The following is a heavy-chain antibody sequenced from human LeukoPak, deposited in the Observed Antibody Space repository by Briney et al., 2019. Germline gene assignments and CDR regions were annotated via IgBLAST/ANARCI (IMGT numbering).Heavy chain of an antibody. CDR1: GYSFTSYW. J-gene: IGHJ4*02. CDR2: IDPSDSYT. V-gene: IGHV5-10-1*01. CDR3: ARPVGRYCSGGSCHYY. D-gene: IGHD2-15*01. Sequence: GESLKISCKGSGYSFTSYWISWVRQMPGKGLEWKGRIDPSDSYTNYSPSFQGHVTISADKSISTAYLQWSSLKASDTAMYYCARPVGRYCSGGSCHYYWGQGTLVTVSS.